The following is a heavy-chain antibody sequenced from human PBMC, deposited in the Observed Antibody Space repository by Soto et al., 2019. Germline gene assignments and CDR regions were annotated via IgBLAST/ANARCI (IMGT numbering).Heavy chain of an antibody. CDR1: GFTFTSYW. V-gene: IGHV3-74*01. D-gene: IGHD5-18*01. CDR3: TRSITGYSYADT. J-gene: IGHJ5*02. CDR2: INSDGTDT. Sequence: EVQLVESGGGLVQPGGSLRLSCAASGFTFTSYWMHWVRQTPGKGLVWVSRINSDGTDTVYVDSVKGRFTISRDNAKNTLFLQMNSLRAEDTAVYSCTRSITGYSYADTWGQGTLVTVSS.